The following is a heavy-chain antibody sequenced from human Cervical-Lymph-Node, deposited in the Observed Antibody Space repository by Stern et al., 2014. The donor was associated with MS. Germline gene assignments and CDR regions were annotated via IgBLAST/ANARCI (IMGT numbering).Heavy chain of an antibody. V-gene: IGHV4-39*01. D-gene: IGHD3-3*01. Sequence: QVQLQESGPGLVKPSETLSLTCTVSGASVSSGSYYWGWIRQSPGKRLEWIGYVYYTGTPYSNPSLSSRVPISLDTANNHFFLNLPSVTATDTAVYYCARHDQFLGGMDVWGQGTTVTVSS. J-gene: IGHJ6*02. CDR3: ARHDQFLGGMDV. CDR1: GASVSSGSYY. CDR2: VYYTGTP.